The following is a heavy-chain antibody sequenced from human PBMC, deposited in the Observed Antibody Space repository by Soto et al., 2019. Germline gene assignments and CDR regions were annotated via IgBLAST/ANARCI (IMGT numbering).Heavy chain of an antibody. D-gene: IGHD6-19*01. CDR1: GDPFTSYG. CDR2: ISAYNGNT. Sequence: GASVKGSCTVSGDPFTSYGISWVRQAPGQGLEWMGWISAYNGNTNYAQKLQGRVTMTTDTSTSTAYMELRSLRSDDTAVYYCERDGHPGSGWRVYDYYYGMDVWAQGTTVTVSS. V-gene: IGHV1-18*01. CDR3: ERDGHPGSGWRVYDYYYGMDV. J-gene: IGHJ6*02.